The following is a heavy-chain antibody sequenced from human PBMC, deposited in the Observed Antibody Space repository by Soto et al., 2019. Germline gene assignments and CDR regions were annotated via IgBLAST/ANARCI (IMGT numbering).Heavy chain of an antibody. J-gene: IGHJ6*02. V-gene: IGHV3-23*01. CDR3: ARYIPGVRYYGMDV. CDR2: IGESGTPT. Sequence: GGSLRLSCVASGFTFSSYAMKWVRQARGKGLEWVSLIGESGTPTYYADSVKGRFTISRDNSRNTLFLEMYSLRAEDTAVYYCARYIPGVRYYGMDVWGQGTTVTVSS. D-gene: IGHD2-2*01. CDR1: GFTFSSYA.